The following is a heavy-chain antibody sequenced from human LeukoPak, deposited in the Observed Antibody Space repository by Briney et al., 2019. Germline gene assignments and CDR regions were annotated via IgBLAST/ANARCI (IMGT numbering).Heavy chain of an antibody. J-gene: IGHJ4*02. CDR1: GGSISSYY. CDR2: IYYSGST. Sequence: SETLYLTCTVSGGSISSYYWSWIRQPPGKGLEWIGYIYYSGSTNYNPSLKSRVTISVDTSKNQFSLKLSSVTAADTAVYYCARNYYDSSRRTYYFDYWGQGTLVTVSS. CDR3: ARNYYDSSRRTYYFDY. V-gene: IGHV4-59*01. D-gene: IGHD3-22*01.